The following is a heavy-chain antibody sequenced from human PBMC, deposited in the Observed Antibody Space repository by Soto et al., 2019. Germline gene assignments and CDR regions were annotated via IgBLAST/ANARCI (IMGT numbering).Heavy chain of an antibody. D-gene: IGHD5-12*01. CDR1: GGTFSSYT. CDR2: VNLSGGTT. Sequence: ASVKVSCKASGGTFSSYTISWVRQAPGQGLEWMGVVNLSGGTTNYAQRFQGRVTMTRDTSTSTAYMELSSLRSEDTAVYYCARDKDRLQLGGNYYYAMDVWGQGTTVTVSS. J-gene: IGHJ6*02. V-gene: IGHV1-46*01. CDR3: ARDKDRLQLGGNYYYAMDV.